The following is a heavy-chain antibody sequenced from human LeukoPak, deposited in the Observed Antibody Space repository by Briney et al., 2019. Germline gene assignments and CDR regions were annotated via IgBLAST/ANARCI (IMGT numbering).Heavy chain of an antibody. CDR1: GGSISSYY. V-gene: IGHV4-4*07. D-gene: IGHD5-18*01. J-gene: IGHJ4*02. CDR3: ARAGYSYGPAAHDY. Sequence: PSETLSLTCTVSGGSISSYYWSWIRQPAGKGLEWIGRIYTSGSTNYNPSLKSRVTMSVDTSKNQFSLKLSSVTAADTAVYYGARAGYSYGPAAHDYWGQGTLVTVSS. CDR2: IYTSGST.